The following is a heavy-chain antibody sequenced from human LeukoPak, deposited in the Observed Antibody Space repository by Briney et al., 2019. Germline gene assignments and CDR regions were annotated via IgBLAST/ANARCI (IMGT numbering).Heavy chain of an antibody. CDR2: ISAYNGNT. J-gene: IGHJ4*02. Sequence: ASVKVSCKASGYTFTSYGISWVRQAPGQGLEWMGWISAYNGNTSYAQKLQGRVTMTTDTSTSTAYMELRSLRSDDTAVYYCARDGYYYGSGSYYNDLDYWGQGTLVTVSS. CDR3: ARDGYYYGSGSYYNDLDY. CDR1: GYTFTSYG. D-gene: IGHD3-10*01. V-gene: IGHV1-18*01.